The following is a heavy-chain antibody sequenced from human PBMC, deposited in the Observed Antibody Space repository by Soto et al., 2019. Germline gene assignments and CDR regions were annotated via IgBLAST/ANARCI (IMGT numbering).Heavy chain of an antibody. Sequence: GGSLRLSCAASGFTFSSYGMHWVRQAPGKGLEWVAVIWYDGSNKYYADSVKGRFTISRDNSKNTLYLQMNSLRAEDTAVYYCARDRAGYSNYSRDYYYYMEVWGKGTTVTVSS. CDR2: IWYDGSNK. V-gene: IGHV3-33*01. J-gene: IGHJ6*03. CDR3: ARDRAGYSNYSRDYYYYMEV. CDR1: GFTFSSYG. D-gene: IGHD4-4*01.